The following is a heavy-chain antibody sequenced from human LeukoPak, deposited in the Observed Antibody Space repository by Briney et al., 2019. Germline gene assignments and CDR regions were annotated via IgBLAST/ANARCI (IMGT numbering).Heavy chain of an antibody. V-gene: IGHV4-4*09. D-gene: IGHD6-19*01. CDR1: GGSIGSYY. CDR2: IHTRGST. CDR3: AGNSGWYVYNY. Sequence: SETLSLTCTVSGGSIGSYYWSWIRQPPGKGLEWIGYIHTRGSTNYNPSLKSRVTISVDTSKNQFSLKLSSVTAADTAVYYCAGNSGWYVYNYWGQGTLVSVSS. J-gene: IGHJ4*02.